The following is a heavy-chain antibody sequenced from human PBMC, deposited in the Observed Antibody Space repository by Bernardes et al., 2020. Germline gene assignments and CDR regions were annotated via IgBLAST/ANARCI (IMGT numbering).Heavy chain of an antibody. J-gene: IGHJ4*02. CDR2: IYYSGST. CDR3: ARFSSSWPRGADY. D-gene: IGHD6-13*01. V-gene: IGHV4-31*03. CDR1: GGSISSGGYY. Sequence: SETLSLTCTVSGGSISSGGYYWSWIRQHPGKGLEWIGYIYYSGSTYYNPSLKSRVTISVDTSKNQFSLKLSSVTAADTAVYYCARFSSSWPRGADYWGQGTLVTVSS.